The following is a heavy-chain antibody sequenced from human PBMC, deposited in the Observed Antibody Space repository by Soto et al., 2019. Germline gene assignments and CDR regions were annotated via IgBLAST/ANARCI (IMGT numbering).Heavy chain of an antibody. D-gene: IGHD2-15*01. Sequence: GGSLRLSCAASGFTFSSYAMSWVRQAPGKGLEWVSGISGSGDGTYYADSVKGRFAISRDNSKNTLYLQMNSLRVEDTAVYYCAKDARGCAGGTCYSTNWGQGTLVTVSS. CDR1: GFTFSSYA. CDR2: ISGSGDGT. CDR3: AKDARGCAGGTCYSTN. V-gene: IGHV3-23*01. J-gene: IGHJ4*02.